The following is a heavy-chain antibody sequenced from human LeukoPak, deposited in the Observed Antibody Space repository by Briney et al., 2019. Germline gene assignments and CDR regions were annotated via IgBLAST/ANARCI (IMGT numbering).Heavy chain of an antibody. CDR1: AFTYGKYW. CDR3: ARDQYDTWSRRGNFDS. D-gene: IGHD3-3*01. J-gene: IGHJ4*02. Sequence: GGSLRLSCVASAFTYGKYWMSWVRQAPGKGLEWVANIKLDGSEKNYVDSVKGRFTISRDNTKNSLYLQMNSLRVEDTAVFYCARDQYDTWSRRGNFDSWGPGTLVTVSS. V-gene: IGHV3-7*03. CDR2: IKLDGSEK.